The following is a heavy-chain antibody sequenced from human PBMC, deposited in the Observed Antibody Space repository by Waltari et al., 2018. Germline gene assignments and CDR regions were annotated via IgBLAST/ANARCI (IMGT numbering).Heavy chain of an antibody. Sequence: EVPLLESGGGLVQPGGSLGLPCPAPGFTFRSFAMSWVRQAPGWGLEWVSVIYSGGGTYDADSGEGRFTISRDNCKNTLYLQMNSLRAEDTAVYYCAKDQGPLYYDFWSGPFDYWGQGTLVTVSS. V-gene: IGHV3-23*03. D-gene: IGHD3-3*01. CDR3: AKDQGPLYYDFWSGPFDY. J-gene: IGHJ4*02. CDR2: IYSGGGT. CDR1: GFTFRSFA.